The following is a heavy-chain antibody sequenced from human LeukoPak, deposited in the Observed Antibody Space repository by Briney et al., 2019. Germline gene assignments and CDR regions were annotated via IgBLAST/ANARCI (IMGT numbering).Heavy chain of an antibody. V-gene: IGHV3-30*02. J-gene: IGHJ3*02. D-gene: IGHD3-16*01. CDR1: GFTFSSYG. Sequence: PGGSLRLSCAASGFTFSSYGMHWVRQAPGKGLEWVAFIRYDGSNKYYADSVKGRFTISRDNSKNTLYLQMNSLRAEDTAVYYCAKKGKGDPIGAFDIWGQGTMVTVSS. CDR2: IRYDGSNK. CDR3: AKKGKGDPIGAFDI.